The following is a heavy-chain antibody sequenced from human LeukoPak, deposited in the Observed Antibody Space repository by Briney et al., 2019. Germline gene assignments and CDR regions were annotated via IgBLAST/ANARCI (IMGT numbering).Heavy chain of an antibody. J-gene: IGHJ5*02. CDR1: GGSFSGYY. V-gene: IGHV4-34*01. D-gene: IGHD3-3*01. Sequence: PSETLSLTCAVYGGSFSGYYWSWIRQPPGKGLEWIGEINHSGSTNYNPSLKSRVTISVDTSKNQFSLKLSSVTAADMAVYYCARRLGYYDFWSGSNWFDPWGQGTLVTVSS. CDR2: INHSGST. CDR3: ARRLGYYDFWSGSNWFDP.